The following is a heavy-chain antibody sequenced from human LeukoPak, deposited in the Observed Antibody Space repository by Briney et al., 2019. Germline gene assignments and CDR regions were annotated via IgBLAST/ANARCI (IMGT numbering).Heavy chain of an antibody. D-gene: IGHD3-3*01. V-gene: IGHV4-30-4*01. CDR3: ARDSRSEYDFWSGYGAFDI. J-gene: IGHJ3*02. CDR1: GGSVSSGDYY. CDR2: IYYSGST. Sequence: SETLSLTCTVSGGSVSSGDYYWSWIRQPPGKGLEWIVCIYYSGSTYYNPSLKSRVTISVDTSKNQFSLKLSSVAAADTAVYYCARDSRSEYDFWSGYGAFDIWGQGTMVTVSS.